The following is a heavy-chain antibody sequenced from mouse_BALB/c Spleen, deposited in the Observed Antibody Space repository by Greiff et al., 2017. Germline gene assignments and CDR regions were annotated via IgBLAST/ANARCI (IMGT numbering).Heavy chain of an antibody. V-gene: IGHV5-17*02. J-gene: IGHJ3*01. Sequence: EVKLMESGGGLVQPGGSRKLSCAASGFTFSSFGMHWVRQAPEKGLEWVAYISSGSSTIYYADTVKGRFTISRDNPKNTLFLQMTSLRSEDTAMYYCARRGGYYGLFAYWGQGTLVTVSA. CDR1: GFTFSSFG. CDR3: ARRGGYYGLFAY. D-gene: IGHD1-2*01. CDR2: ISSGSSTI.